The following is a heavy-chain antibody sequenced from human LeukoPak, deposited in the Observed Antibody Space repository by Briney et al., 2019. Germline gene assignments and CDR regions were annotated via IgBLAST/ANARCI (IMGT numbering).Heavy chain of an antibody. CDR1: GGSISGYY. V-gene: IGHV4-59*08. Sequence: PSETLSLTCTVSGGSISGYYWNWLRQTPGKGLEWIGYIHYSGTTNYNPSLKSPVTISVDTSKNQLSLKLSSVTAADTGVYYCTKGLSSSTWPDCWGQGTLVTVSS. J-gene: IGHJ4*02. D-gene: IGHD6-13*01. CDR3: TKGLSSSTWPDC. CDR2: IHYSGTT.